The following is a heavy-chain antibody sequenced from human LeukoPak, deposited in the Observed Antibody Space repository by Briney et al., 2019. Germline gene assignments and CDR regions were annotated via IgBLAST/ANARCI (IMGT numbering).Heavy chain of an antibody. D-gene: IGHD6-13*01. V-gene: IGHV3-48*03. CDR3: ASAAGTAGDFDY. J-gene: IGHJ4*02. CDR2: ISSSGSTI. CDR1: GFTFSSYE. Sequence: GGSLRLSCAASGFTFSSYEMNWLRQAPGKGLEWVSYISSSGSTIYHADSVKGRFTISRDSAKNSLYLQMNSLRAEDTAIYYCASAAGTAGDFDYWGQGTLVTVPS.